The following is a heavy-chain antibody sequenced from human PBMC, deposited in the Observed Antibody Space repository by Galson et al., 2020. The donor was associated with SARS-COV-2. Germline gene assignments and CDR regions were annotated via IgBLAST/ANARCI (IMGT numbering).Heavy chain of an antibody. CDR1: GGSISSGDYS. J-gene: IGHJ6*03. CDR2: IFQSGNT. CDR3: ARSPPAYYYYYYYMDV. Sequence: SETLSLTCTVSGGSISSGDYSWIWIRQPPGKGLEWIRYIFQSGNTFYNPSLESRVTMSVDRSKNQFSLKQTSVTAADTAVYFCARSPPAYYYYYYYMDVWGMGSTVTVSS. D-gene: IGHD2-2*01. V-gene: IGHV4-30-2*01.